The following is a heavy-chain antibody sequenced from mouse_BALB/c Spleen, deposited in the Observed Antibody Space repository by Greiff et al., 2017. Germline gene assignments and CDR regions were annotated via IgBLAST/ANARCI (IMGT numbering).Heavy chain of an antibody. D-gene: IGHD2-14*01. CDR3: ARGGTLFDY. CDR2: ISDGGSYT. CDR1: GFTFSDYY. V-gene: IGHV5-4*02. J-gene: IGHJ2*01. Sequence: EVKLMESGGGLVKPGGSLKLSCAASGFTFSDYYMYWVRQTPEKRLEWVATISDGGSYTYYPDSVKGRFTISRDNAKNNLYLQMSSLKSEDTAMYYCARGGTLFDYWGQGTTLTVSS.